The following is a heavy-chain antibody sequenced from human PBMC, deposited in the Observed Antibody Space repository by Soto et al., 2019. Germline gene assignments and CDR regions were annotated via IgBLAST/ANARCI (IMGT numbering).Heavy chain of an antibody. V-gene: IGHV3-23*01. D-gene: IGHD7-27*01. Sequence: EMQLLESGGGLVQLGGSLRLSSAASGCIFTDYAMTWGRQAPGKGLEWITGLSGRGGDTYYADSVKGRFTVSRDNSRNTLYLQMNSLRGEDTAVYYCAKGCLQDWGKDYYYSMDVWGQGTTVPV. J-gene: IGHJ6*02. CDR2: LSGRGGDT. CDR3: AKGCLQDWGKDYYYSMDV. CDR1: GCIFTDYA.